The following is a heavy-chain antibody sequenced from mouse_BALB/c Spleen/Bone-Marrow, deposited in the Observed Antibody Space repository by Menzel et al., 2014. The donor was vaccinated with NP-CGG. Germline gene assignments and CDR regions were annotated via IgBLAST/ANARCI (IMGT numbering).Heavy chain of an antibody. J-gene: IGHJ1*01. CDR2: INNNGGST. CDR1: GFTFSSYG. Sequence: EVKLMESGGGLVQPGGSLKLSCVASGFTFSSYGMSWVRQTPDKRLELVATINNNGGSTYYPDSAKGQFTISRDNAKNTLYLQMSSLKSEDTAMYYCARVYGWYFDFWGAGTTVAVSS. CDR3: ARVYGWYFDF. D-gene: IGHD1-1*01. V-gene: IGHV5-6-3*01.